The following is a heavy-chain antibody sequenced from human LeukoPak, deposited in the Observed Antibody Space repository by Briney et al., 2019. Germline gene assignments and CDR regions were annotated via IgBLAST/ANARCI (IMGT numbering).Heavy chain of an antibody. Sequence: ASVKVSCKASGYTFTSYYMHWVRQAPGQGLEWMGIINPSGGSTSYAQKFQGRVTMTRDMSTSTVYMELSSLRSEDTAVYYCARVHARGYSYGWDYYYYMDVWGKGTTVTVSS. CDR1: GYTFTSYY. D-gene: IGHD5-18*01. CDR3: ARVHARGYSYGWDYYYYMDV. J-gene: IGHJ6*03. CDR2: INPSGGST. V-gene: IGHV1-46*01.